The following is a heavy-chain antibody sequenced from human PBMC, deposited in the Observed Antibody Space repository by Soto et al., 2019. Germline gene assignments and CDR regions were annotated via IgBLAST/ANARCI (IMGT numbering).Heavy chain of an antibody. D-gene: IGHD3-3*01. CDR3: AKDLSSPSITIFGVVIYDAFDI. CDR2: ISYDGSNK. Sequence: PGGSLRLSCAASGFTFSSYGMHWVRQAPGKGLEWVAVISYDGSNKYYADSVKGRFTISRDNSKNTLYLQMNSLRAEDTAVYYCAKDLSSPSITIFGVVIYDAFDIWGQGTMVTVSS. J-gene: IGHJ3*02. V-gene: IGHV3-30*18. CDR1: GFTFSSYG.